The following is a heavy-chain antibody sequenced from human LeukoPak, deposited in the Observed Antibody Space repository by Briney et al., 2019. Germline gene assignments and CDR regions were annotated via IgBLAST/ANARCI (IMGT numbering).Heavy chain of an antibody. V-gene: IGHV3-13*01. J-gene: IGHJ4*02. CDR1: GFTFSSYD. CDR3: ARASGGLDY. Sequence: GGSLRLSCAASGFTFSSYDMHWARHATGKGLEWVSAIGTAGDTYYPGSVRGRFTISRENAKNSLYLQMNSLRAEDTAVYYCARASGGLDYWGQGTLVTVSS. D-gene: IGHD1-26*01. CDR2: IGTAGDT.